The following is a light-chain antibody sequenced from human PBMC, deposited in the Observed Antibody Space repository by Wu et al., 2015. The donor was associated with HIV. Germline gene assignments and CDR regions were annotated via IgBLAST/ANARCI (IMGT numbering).Light chain of an antibody. Sequence: EIVLTQSPATLSLSPGERATLSCRASQSVSTYLAWYQQRPGQAPRLLIYDASNRAAGIPARFSGSGSGTDFTLTISSLEPADFAVYYCQQRSNWPWTFGQGTKVEFK. CDR1: QSVSTY. V-gene: IGKV3-11*01. CDR3: QQRSNWPWT. J-gene: IGKJ1*01. CDR2: DAS.